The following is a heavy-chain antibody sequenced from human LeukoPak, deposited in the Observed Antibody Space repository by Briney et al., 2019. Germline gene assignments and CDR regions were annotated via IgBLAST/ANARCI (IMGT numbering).Heavy chain of an antibody. Sequence: GGSLRLSCAASGFTFSSYALNWVRQAPGKGLEWLSYISSSGTTVYCADSVKGRFTISRDNADNSLYLQMNSLRAEDTAVYYCARALPIDYWGQGTLVTVSP. CDR2: ISSSGTTV. J-gene: IGHJ4*02. CDR1: GFTFSSYA. V-gene: IGHV3-48*03. CDR3: ARALPIDY.